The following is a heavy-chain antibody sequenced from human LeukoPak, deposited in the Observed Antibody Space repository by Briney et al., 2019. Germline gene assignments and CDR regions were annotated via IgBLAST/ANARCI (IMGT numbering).Heavy chain of an antibody. Sequence: PGGSLRLSCAASGFTFSSFVMSWVRQAPGKGLEWVSAISGSGGSTYYAESVKGRFTISRDNSKNTLYLQMNSLRAEDTAVYYCAKDLTVVVPAATNWFDPWGQGTLVTVSS. CDR1: GFTFSSFV. V-gene: IGHV3-23*01. CDR2: ISGSGGST. CDR3: AKDLTVVVPAATNWFDP. J-gene: IGHJ5*02. D-gene: IGHD2-2*01.